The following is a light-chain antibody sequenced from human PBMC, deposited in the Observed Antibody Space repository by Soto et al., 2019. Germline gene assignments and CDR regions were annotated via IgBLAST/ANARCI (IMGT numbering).Light chain of an antibody. CDR1: QSVTSTY. CDR3: HQYGSSAWT. CDR2: GAS. J-gene: IGKJ1*01. Sequence: EIVLTQSPGTLSLSPGERASLSCRASQSVTSTYLAWYQQRPGQALRLLIFGASSRATGIPDRFSGSGSGTDFTLTISRLEPEDFAVYYCHQYGSSAWTFGQGTKVEIK. V-gene: IGKV3-20*01.